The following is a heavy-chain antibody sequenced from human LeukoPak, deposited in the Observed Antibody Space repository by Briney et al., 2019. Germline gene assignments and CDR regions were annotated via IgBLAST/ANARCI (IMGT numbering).Heavy chain of an antibody. Sequence: SETLSLTCAVYGGSFSGYYWSWVRQPPGKGLEWIGEINHSRSTNYNPSLKSRVTISVDTSKNQFSLKLSSVTAADTAVYYCARGRRFWWYYGSGSYSQTPYYFDYWGQGTLVTVSS. CDR2: INHSRST. CDR3: ARGRRFWWYYGSGSYSQTPYYFDY. J-gene: IGHJ4*02. CDR1: GGSFSGYY. V-gene: IGHV4-34*01. D-gene: IGHD3-10*01.